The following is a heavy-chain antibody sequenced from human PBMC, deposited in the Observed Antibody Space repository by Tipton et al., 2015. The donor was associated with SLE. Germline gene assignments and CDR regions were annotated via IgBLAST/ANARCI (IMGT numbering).Heavy chain of an antibody. Sequence: TLSLTCTVSNGPITRLYDYWGWVRQPPGKGLEWIRSVYDSGTTHYNPSLKSRVTMSVDTSKTQFSLRLSSVTAADTAVYYCAQAHLWGSYRYASDIWGQGKMVTVSS. J-gene: IGHJ3*02. D-gene: IGHD3-16*02. CDR1: NGPITRLYDY. CDR3: AQAHLWGSYRYASDI. V-gene: IGHV4-39*07. CDR2: VYDSGTT.